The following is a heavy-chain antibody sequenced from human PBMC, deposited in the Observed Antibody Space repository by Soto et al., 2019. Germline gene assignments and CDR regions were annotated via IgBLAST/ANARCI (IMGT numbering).Heavy chain of an antibody. V-gene: IGHV1-46*01. D-gene: IGHD5-12*01. J-gene: IGHJ4*02. CDR3: ARETHGVPTTHYFDY. CDR1: GYTFTTYY. CDR2: INPSGGST. Sequence: QVQLVQSGAEVKKPGASVKVSCKASGYTFTTYYMHWVRQAPGRGLEWVGIINPSGGSTNYAQRFQGRVTMTRDTSTSTVYMELSSLGSEDTAVYYCARETHGVPTTHYFDYWGQGTQVIVSS.